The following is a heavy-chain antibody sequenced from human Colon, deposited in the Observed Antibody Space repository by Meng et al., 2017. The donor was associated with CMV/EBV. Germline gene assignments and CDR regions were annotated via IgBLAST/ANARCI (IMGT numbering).Heavy chain of an antibody. Sequence: GESLKISCVASPLIFSGYAMHWVRQAPGKGLEWVAVISYDGSSEYYADSVKGRFTISRDNSKNTLYLEVISLRAEDTAVYYCASSPRISIFGVDRGGMDVWGQGTTVTVSS. CDR3: ASSPRISIFGVDRGGMDV. CDR1: PLIFSGYA. D-gene: IGHD3-3*01. CDR2: ISYDGSSE. J-gene: IGHJ6*02. V-gene: IGHV3-30-3*01.